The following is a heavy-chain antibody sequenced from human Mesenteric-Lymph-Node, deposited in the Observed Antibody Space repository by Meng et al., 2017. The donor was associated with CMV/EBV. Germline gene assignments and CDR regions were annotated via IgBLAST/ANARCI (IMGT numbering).Heavy chain of an antibody. CDR2: ISGSGGST. CDR3: AKALHRAPYYGMDV. D-gene: IGHD1-14*01. CDR1: GFTFSSYA. J-gene: IGHJ6*02. V-gene: IGHV3-23*01. Sequence: GGSLRLSCAASGFTFSSYAMSWVRQAPGKGLEWVSAISGSGGSTYYADSVKGRFTISRDNSKNTLYLQMNSLRAEDTAVYYCAKALHRAPYYGMDVWGQGTTVTVSS.